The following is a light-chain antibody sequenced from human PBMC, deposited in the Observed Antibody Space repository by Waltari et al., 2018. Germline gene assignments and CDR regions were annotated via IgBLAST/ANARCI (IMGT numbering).Light chain of an antibody. CDR2: AAS. J-gene: IGKJ2*01. Sequence: EIVLTQSPGTLSLSPGARATLSCRVSQSVSSSYLTWYQQKPGQAPRLLIYAASSRATGIPDGFRGSGSGTDFTLTISRLEPGDFAVYYCQHYGSSPPVTFGQGTKLEI. V-gene: IGKV3-20*01. CDR3: QHYGSSPPVT. CDR1: QSVSSSY.